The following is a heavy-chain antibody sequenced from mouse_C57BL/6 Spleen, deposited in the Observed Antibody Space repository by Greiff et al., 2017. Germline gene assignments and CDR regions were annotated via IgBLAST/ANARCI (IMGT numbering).Heavy chain of an antibody. J-gene: IGHJ2*01. Sequence: VQLQESGPGLVQPSQSLSITCTVSGFSLTSYGVHWVRQSPGQGLEWLGVIWSGGSTDYNAAFLSRLSISKDNSKSQVFFKMNSLQADDTAIYYCARMIRGYFDYWGQGTTLTVSS. CDR3: ARMIRGYFDY. CDR1: GFSLTSYG. CDR2: IWSGGST. V-gene: IGHV2-2*01. D-gene: IGHD2-4*01.